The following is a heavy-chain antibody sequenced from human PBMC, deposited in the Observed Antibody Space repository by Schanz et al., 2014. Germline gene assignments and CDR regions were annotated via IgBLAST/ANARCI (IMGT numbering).Heavy chain of an antibody. D-gene: IGHD3-10*01. J-gene: IGHJ1*01. CDR3: ASGVHVSSLQKGLQF. Sequence: EVRLVESGGGLVQPGGSLRLSCAASGFTFNSYAMTWVRQVPGKGLEWLSYIATSSSTRHYADSVKGRVTISRDNAKNSVSLQMRRLRVEDTAVYYCASGVHVSSLQKGLQFWGRGTLVIVSS. CDR2: IATSSSTR. V-gene: IGHV3-48*01. CDR1: GFTFNSYA.